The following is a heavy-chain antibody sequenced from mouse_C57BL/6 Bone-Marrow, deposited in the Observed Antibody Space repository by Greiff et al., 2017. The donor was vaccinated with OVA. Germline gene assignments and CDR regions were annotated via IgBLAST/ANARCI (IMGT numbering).Heavy chain of an antibody. CDR2: ISSGSGTI. V-gene: IGHV5-17*01. CDR3: ARRLYYFDY. Sequence: EVKLVESGGGLVKPGGSLKLSCAASGFTFSDYGMHWVRQAPEKGLEWVAYISSGSGTIYYADTVKGRFTISRDNAKNTLCLQMTSLRSEDTAMYYCARRLYYFDYWGQGTTLTVSS. CDR1: GFTFSDYG. J-gene: IGHJ2*01.